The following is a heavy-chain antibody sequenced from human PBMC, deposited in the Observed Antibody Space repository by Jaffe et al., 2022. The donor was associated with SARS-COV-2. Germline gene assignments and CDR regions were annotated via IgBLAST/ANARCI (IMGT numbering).Heavy chain of an antibody. CDR1: GFTFSSYS. V-gene: IGHV3-48*01. D-gene: IGHD6-13*01. Sequence: EVQLVESGGGLVQPGGSLRLSCAASGFTFSSYSMNWVRQAPGKGLEWISYISSSGTTIYYADSVKGRFTISRDNAKNSLYLQMNTLRVEDTAVYYCARDRFDQQMDFDYWGQGTLVTVSS. CDR3: ARDRFDQQMDFDY. J-gene: IGHJ4*02. CDR2: ISSSGTTI.